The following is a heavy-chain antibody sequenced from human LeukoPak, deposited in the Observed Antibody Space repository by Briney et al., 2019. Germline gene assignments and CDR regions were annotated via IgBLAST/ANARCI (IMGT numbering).Heavy chain of an antibody. Sequence: GGSLRLSCAASGFTFSSYAMSWVRQAPGKGLEWVSAISGSGGSTYYADSVKGRFTISRDNAKNSLYLQMNSLKASDTAMYYCARTDRPGYYYYMDVWGKGTTVTVSS. V-gene: IGHV3-23*01. J-gene: IGHJ6*03. CDR2: ISGSGGST. CDR1: GFTFSSYA. CDR3: ARTDRPGYYYYMDV. D-gene: IGHD1-14*01.